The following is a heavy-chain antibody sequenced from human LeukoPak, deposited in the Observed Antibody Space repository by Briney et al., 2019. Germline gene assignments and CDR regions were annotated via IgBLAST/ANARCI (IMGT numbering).Heavy chain of an antibody. Sequence: SGGSLRLSCAASGFTFSSYAMSWVRQAPGKGLEWVSAITGSGGSTYYADSVKGRVTISRDNSKNTLSLQMSSLRAEDTAVYFCAKDAFRGYSYGYRVSMVWFDQWGQGILVTVSS. CDR3: AKDAFRGYSYGYRVSMVWFDQ. D-gene: IGHD5-18*01. CDR2: ITGSGGST. J-gene: IGHJ5*02. V-gene: IGHV3-23*01. CDR1: GFTFSSYA.